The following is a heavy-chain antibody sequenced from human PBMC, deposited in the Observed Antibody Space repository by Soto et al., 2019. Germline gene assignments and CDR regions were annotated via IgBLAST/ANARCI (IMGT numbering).Heavy chain of an antibody. CDR3: GTXTTKTTGIFRNDYYYYYGMDV. D-gene: IGHD4-17*01. CDR1: GGTFSSYA. Sequence: ASVKVSCKASGGTFSSYAISWVRQAPGQGLEWMGGIIPIFGTANYAQKFQGRVTITADKSTSTAYMELSSLRSEDTAVYYCGTXTTKTTGIFRNDYYYYYGMDVWGQGNTVTLCS. V-gene: IGHV1-69*06. CDR2: IIPIFGTA. J-gene: IGHJ6*02.